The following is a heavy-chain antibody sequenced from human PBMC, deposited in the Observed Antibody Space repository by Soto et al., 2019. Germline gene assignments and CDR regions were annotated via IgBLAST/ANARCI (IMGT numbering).Heavy chain of an antibody. CDR2: ISAYNGNT. J-gene: IGHJ4*02. Sequence: QVQLVQSGAEVKKPGASVKVSCKASGYTFASYAISWMRQAPGQGLEWMGWISAYNGNTNYAQKLQGRVTMTTDTSTSTPYTELRRLTTVDMGLYFSAGDLLATEYWCQGAGVTGSS. CDR1: GYTFASYA. CDR3: AGDLLATEY. V-gene: IGHV1-18*03.